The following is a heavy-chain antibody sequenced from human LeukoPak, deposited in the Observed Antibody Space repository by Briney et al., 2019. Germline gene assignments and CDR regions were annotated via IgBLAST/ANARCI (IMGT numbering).Heavy chain of an antibody. D-gene: IGHD6-19*01. Sequence: GGSLRLSCAASGFTFSSYAMSWVRQAPGKGLEWVSAISGSGGSTYYADSVKGRFTISRDNSKNTLYLQVNSLRAEDTAVYYCAKDPYSSGGNWFDPWGQGTLVTVSS. CDR1: GFTFSSYA. CDR2: ISGSGGST. J-gene: IGHJ5*02. CDR3: AKDPYSSGGNWFDP. V-gene: IGHV3-23*01.